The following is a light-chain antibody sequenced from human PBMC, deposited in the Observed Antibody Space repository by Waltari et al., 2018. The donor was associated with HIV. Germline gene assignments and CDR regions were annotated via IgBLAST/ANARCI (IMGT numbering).Light chain of an antibody. CDR3: SSYAGRNNYV. J-gene: IGLJ1*01. V-gene: IGLV2-8*01. CDR1: SSDVGGYQY. CDR2: EVS. Sequence: QSALTQPPSASGSPGPSVTISCTGTSSDVGGYQYVSWYQQHPGKAPKLMIYEVSKRPSGVPDRFSGSKSGNTASLTVSGLQAEDEADYYCSSYAGRNNYVFGTGTKVTVL.